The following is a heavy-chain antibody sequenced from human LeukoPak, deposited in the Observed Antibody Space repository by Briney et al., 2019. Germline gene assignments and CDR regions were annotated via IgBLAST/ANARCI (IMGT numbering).Heavy chain of an antibody. CDR1: GFTFSSYG. D-gene: IGHD3-22*01. J-gene: IGHJ4*02. CDR2: ISSDGNNK. V-gene: IGHV3-30*18. CDR3: AKGNDIGGYYYPHFDY. Sequence: PGRSLRLSCAASGFTFSSYGMHWVRQAPGKGLEWVAVISSDGNNKNYVDSVKGRFTFSRDNSKNTLYLQMNSLRAEDTAVYYCAKGNDIGGYYYPHFDYWGQGTLATVSS.